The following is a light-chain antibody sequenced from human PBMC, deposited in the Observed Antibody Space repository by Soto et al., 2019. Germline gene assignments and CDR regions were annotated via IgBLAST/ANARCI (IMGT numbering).Light chain of an antibody. CDR3: QQFGSSIPHT. J-gene: IGKJ2*01. V-gene: IGKV3-20*01. CDR2: GAS. Sequence: EIVMTQSPGTLSLSPGERATISCRASQVIGSRYLAWYHQKSGQAPRLLIYGASSRATGIPDRFSGSGSGTDFTLTISRLEPGDFGVYYCQQFGSSIPHTFGQGTKVDIK. CDR1: QVIGSRY.